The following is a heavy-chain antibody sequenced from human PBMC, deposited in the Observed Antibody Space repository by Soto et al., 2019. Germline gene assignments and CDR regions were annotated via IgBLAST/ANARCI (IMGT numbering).Heavy chain of an antibody. J-gene: IGHJ5*02. CDR2: ISSTSATI. CDR1: GFTFSSYS. V-gene: IGHV3-48*01. Sequence: EVQLVESGGGLVQPGGSRRLSCAASGFTFSSYSMNWVRQAPGQGLEWISYISSTSATIYYAASVRGRFTVSRDNAKNSVYLQMNSLGAEDTAVYFCARAKSLEYNWFDTWGQGTPVTVSS. CDR3: ARAKSLEYNWFDT.